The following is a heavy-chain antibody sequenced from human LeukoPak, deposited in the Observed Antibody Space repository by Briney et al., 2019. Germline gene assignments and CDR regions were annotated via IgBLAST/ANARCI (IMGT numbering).Heavy chain of an antibody. CDR1: GFTFSDYY. J-gene: IGHJ4*02. D-gene: IGHD2-21*02. V-gene: IGHV3-23*01. CDR3: AKTGCGGDCYATY. Sequence: GGSLRLSCAASGFTFSDYYMSWIRQAPGKGLEWVSAISGSGGSTFHADSVKGRFTISRDNSKNTLYLQMNSLRAEDTAVYYCAKTGCGGDCYATYWGQGTLVTVSS. CDR2: ISGSGGST.